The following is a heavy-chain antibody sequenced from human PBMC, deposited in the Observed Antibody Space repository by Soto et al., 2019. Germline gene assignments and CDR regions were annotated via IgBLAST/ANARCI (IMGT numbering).Heavy chain of an antibody. D-gene: IGHD5-12*01. J-gene: IGHJ4*02. CDR1: GFTFSDYY. Sequence: GESLKISCAASGFTFSDYYMSWIRQAPGKGLEWVSYISSSGSTIYYADSVKGRFTISRDNAKNSLYLQMNSLRAEDTAVYYCARDDLDIVATIDYWGQGTLVTVSS. V-gene: IGHV3-11*01. CDR2: ISSSGSTI. CDR3: ARDDLDIVATIDY.